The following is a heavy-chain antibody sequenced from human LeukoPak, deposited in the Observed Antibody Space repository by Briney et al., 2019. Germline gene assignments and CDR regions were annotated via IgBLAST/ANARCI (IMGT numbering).Heavy chain of an antibody. J-gene: IGHJ4*02. CDR2: IYYSGST. Sequence: SETLSLTCTVSGDSISSYYWSWIRQPPGKGLEWIGYIYYSGSTNYNPSLKSRVTISVDTSKNQFSLKLSSVTAADTAVYYCARGVRLYYYDSSGYHKHFDYWGQGTLVTVSS. D-gene: IGHD3-22*01. CDR3: ARGVRLYYYDSSGYHKHFDY. V-gene: IGHV4-59*12. CDR1: GDSISSYY.